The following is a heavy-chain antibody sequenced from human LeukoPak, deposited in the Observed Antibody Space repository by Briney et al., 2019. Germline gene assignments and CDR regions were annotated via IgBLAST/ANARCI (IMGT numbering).Heavy chain of an antibody. CDR2: IYYSGST. CDR3: ARTQGYYWYFDL. CDR1: GGSISSYY. J-gene: IGHJ2*01. Sequence: SETLSLTCTVSGGSISSYYWSWIRQPPGKGLEWIGYIYYSGSTNYNPSLKSRVTILVDTSKNQLSLKLSSVTAADTAVYYCARTQGYYWYFDLWGRGTLVTVSS. D-gene: IGHD2-2*01. V-gene: IGHV4-59*01.